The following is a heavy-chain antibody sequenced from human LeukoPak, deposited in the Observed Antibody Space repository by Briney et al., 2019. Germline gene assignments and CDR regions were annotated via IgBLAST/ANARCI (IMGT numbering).Heavy chain of an antibody. CDR1: GFTFSDYT. CDR2: ISPSSSYM. CDR3: ARATWDS. J-gene: IGHJ4*02. V-gene: IGHV3-21*01. D-gene: IGHD2-15*01. Sequence: PGGSLRLSCAASGFTFSDYTMNWVRQAPGKGLEWVSSISPSSSYMYYADSVKGRFTISRDNTKNSLYLQMNSLRAEDTAVYYCARATWDSWGQGALVTVSS.